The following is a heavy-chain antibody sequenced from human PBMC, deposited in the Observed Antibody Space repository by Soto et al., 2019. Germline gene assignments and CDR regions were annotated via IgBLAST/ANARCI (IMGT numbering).Heavy chain of an antibody. D-gene: IGHD3-22*01. Sequence: SETLSLTCTVSCGSISSCGYYWSWIRQHPGKGLEWIGYIYYSGSTYYNPSLKSRVTISVDTSKNQFSLKLSSVTAADTAVYYCARMDSPYDSSGYYYAPFDYWGQGTLVTVSS. V-gene: IGHV4-31*03. J-gene: IGHJ4*02. CDR2: IYYSGST. CDR3: ARMDSPYDSSGYYYAPFDY. CDR1: CGSISSCGYY.